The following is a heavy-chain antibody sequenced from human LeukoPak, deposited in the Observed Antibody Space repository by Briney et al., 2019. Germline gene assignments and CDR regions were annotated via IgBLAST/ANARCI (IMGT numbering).Heavy chain of an antibody. CDR3: ARARYGCSGGSCYSGFDY. CDR2: IYTSGST. V-gene: IGHV4-61*02. D-gene: IGHD2-15*01. CDR1: GGSISSGSYS. Sequence: SETLSLTCTVSGGSISSGSYSWSWIRQPAGKGLEWIGRIYTSGSTNYNPSLKSRVTISVDTSKNQFSLKLSSVTAADTAVYYCARARYGCSGGSCYSGFDYWGQGTLVTVSS. J-gene: IGHJ4*02.